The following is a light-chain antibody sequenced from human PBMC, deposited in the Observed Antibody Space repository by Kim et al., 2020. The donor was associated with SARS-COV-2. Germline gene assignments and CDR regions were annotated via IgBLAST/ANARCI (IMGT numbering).Light chain of an antibody. J-gene: IGLJ1*01. CDR1: SSNIGSNT. Sequence: QSVLTQPPSASGTPGQRVIISCSGSSSNIGSNTVNWYQQLPGTSPKLVIYSNNQRPSGVPDRFSGSKSGTSASVAISGLRPENEADYYCAAWDDSLNGYVFGTGTKVTVL. CDR2: SNN. CDR3: AAWDDSLNGYV. V-gene: IGLV1-44*01.